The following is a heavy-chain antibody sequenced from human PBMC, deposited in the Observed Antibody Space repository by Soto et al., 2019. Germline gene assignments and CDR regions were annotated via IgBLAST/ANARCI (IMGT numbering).Heavy chain of an antibody. Sequence: QVQLQESGPGLVKPSETLSLTCTVSRGSISSYYWSWIRQPPGKGLEWIGYIYYSGTTNYNPSLKSRVTISVDTSKNQLSLKLSSVTAADTAVYYCARRYGYSFDYWGQGTLVTVSS. D-gene: IGHD5-18*01. CDR1: RGSISSYY. V-gene: IGHV4-59*08. CDR2: IYYSGTT. CDR3: ARRYGYSFDY. J-gene: IGHJ4*02.